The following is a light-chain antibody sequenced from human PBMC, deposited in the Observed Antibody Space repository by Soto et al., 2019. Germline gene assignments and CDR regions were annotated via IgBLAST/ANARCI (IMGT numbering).Light chain of an antibody. V-gene: IGLV2-8*01. Sequence: ALTQPPSASGSPGQSVTISCTGTSSDVGGYKYVSWYQQHPGKVPKLMIYEVSKRPSGVPDRFSGSKSGNTASLTVSGLQAEDEADYYCSSHAGRKTDYVFGSGTKVTVL. J-gene: IGLJ1*01. CDR3: SSHAGRKTDYV. CDR1: SSDVGGYKY. CDR2: EVS.